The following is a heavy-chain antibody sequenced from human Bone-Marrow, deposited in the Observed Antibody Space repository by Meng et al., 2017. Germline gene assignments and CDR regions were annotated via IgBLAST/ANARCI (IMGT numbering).Heavy chain of an antibody. Sequence: GESLKISCAASGFTFSNFGMHWVRQAPGKGLEWVSVIWYDGSNEYYADSVKGRFTISRDNSKNTLYLQMNSLRAEDTAVYYCARAGYYYDSSGYYRLGYWGQGTLVTVSS. CDR3: ARAGYYYDSSGYYRLGY. CDR2: IWYDGSNE. V-gene: IGHV3-33*01. D-gene: IGHD3-22*01. J-gene: IGHJ4*02. CDR1: GFTFSNFG.